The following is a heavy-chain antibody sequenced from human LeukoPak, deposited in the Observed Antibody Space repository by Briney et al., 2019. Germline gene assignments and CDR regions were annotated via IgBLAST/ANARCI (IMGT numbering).Heavy chain of an antibody. CDR2: MNPNSGNT. CDR3: ARVRYQYYYDSSGYQNWFDP. D-gene: IGHD3-22*01. CDR1: GYTFTGYY. Sequence: ASVKVSCKASGYTFTGYYMHWVRQAPGQGLEWMGWMNPNSGNTDYAQKFQGRVTMTRNTSISTAYMELTSLRSEDTAVYYCARVRYQYYYDSSGYQNWFDPWGQGTLLTVSS. V-gene: IGHV1-8*02. J-gene: IGHJ5*02.